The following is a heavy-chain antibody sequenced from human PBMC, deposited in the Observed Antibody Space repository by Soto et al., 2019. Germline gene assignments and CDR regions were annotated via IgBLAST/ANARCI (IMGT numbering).Heavy chain of an antibody. J-gene: IGHJ6*02. CDR3: TRGSYCDTSSCFLPQYDFAMDV. Sequence: PGGSLRLSCAASGFPFTNFAMSWVRQSPGKGLEWVAYIGVRDGTILYADSVKGRFAISRDNYKNTLYLQANSLRAEDTAVYYCTRGSYCDTSSCFLPQYDFAMDVWGRGTRVTVSS. CDR1: GFPFTNFA. V-gene: IGHV3-23*01. D-gene: IGHD2-2*01. CDR2: IGVRDGTI.